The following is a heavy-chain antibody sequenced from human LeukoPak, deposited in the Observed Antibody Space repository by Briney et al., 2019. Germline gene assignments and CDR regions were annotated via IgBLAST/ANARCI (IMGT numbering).Heavy chain of an antibody. J-gene: IGHJ4*02. CDR3: VRVKGTYFDY. V-gene: IGHV3-48*01. CDR1: GFPLSSYS. D-gene: IGHD1-1*01. Sequence: GGSLRLSCAASGFPLSSYSINWVRQAPGKGLEWISYISSSSSNIYYLDSVQGRLTVSRDNERNSLFLQIDSPRAEDTAVYYCVRVKGTYFDYWGQGSLVTVSS. CDR2: ISSSSSNI.